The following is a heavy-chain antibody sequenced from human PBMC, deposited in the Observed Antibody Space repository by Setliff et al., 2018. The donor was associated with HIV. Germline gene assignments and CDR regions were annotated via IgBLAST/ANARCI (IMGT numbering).Heavy chain of an antibody. CDR3: ARIRGKGDYDSSGYYPDY. CDR1: GFSLSNARMG. D-gene: IGHD3-22*01. Sequence: SGPTLVNPTETLTLTCAVSGFSLSNARMGVSWIRQPPGKALEWLAHIFSNDEKSYSTSLKSRLTISKDTSKNQVVLTMTNMDPVDTATYYCARIRGKGDYDSSGYYPDYWGQGTLVTVSS. CDR2: IFSNDEK. V-gene: IGHV2-26*01. J-gene: IGHJ4*02.